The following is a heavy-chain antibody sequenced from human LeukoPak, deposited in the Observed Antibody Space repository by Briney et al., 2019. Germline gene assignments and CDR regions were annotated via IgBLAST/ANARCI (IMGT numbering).Heavy chain of an antibody. V-gene: IGHV3-23*01. J-gene: IGHJ4*02. CDR2: ISGSGGST. Sequence: GGSLRLSCAASGFTFSRNSMNWVRQAPGKGLEWVSAISGSGGSTYYADSVKGRFTISRDNSKSTLYLQMNSLRAEDTAVYYCAKLYSSSSETMYFDYWGQGTLVTVSS. CDR3: AKLYSSSSETMYFDY. CDR1: GFTFSRNS. D-gene: IGHD6-6*01.